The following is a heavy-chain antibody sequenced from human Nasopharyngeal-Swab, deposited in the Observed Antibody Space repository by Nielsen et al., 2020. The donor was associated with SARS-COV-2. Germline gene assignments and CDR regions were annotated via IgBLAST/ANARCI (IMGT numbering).Heavy chain of an antibody. Sequence: GGSLRLSCAASGFTFSKYWMHWVRRAPGKGLEWVSRTNEDGTITDYADSVKGRFTISRDNAKNTLYLQMNSLRAEDTAVYYCARDVGGRDNYWGQGALVTVSS. J-gene: IGHJ4*02. D-gene: IGHD2-15*01. CDR2: TNEDGTIT. CDR1: GFTFSKYW. CDR3: ARDVGGRDNY. V-gene: IGHV3-74*01.